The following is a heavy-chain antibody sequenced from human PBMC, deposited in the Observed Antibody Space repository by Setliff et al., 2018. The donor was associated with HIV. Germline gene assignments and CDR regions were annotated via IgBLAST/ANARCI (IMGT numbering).Heavy chain of an antibody. V-gene: IGHV3-7*03. CDR3: ARVTGCPDLYQYYNMDV. Sequence: GGSLRLSCAASGFTFTTYWMSWVLQSPGKGLEWVANINQNGREKYYGDSVKGRFTISRDNAKNSLYLQMNSLRAEDTALYYCARVTGCPDLYQYYNMDVGAK. J-gene: IGHJ6*03. CDR2: INQNGREK. CDR1: GFTFTTYW. D-gene: IGHD2-2*02.